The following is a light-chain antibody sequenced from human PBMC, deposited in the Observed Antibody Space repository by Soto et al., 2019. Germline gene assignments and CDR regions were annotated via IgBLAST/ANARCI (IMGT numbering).Light chain of an antibody. CDR3: QQYNSYSRT. Sequence: DIPMTQSPSTLSASVGDRVTITCRASQSISSWLAWYQQKPGKAPKLLIYDASSLESGVPSRFSGSGSGTEFTLTISSLQPDGFATYYCQQYNSYSRTFGQGTKVEIK. V-gene: IGKV1-5*01. J-gene: IGKJ1*01. CDR1: QSISSW. CDR2: DAS.